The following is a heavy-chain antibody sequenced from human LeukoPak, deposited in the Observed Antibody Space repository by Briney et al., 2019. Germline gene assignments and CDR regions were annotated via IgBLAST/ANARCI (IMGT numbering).Heavy chain of an antibody. J-gene: IGHJ3*02. D-gene: IGHD2-21*02. Sequence: PSETLSLTCTVSGGSISSYYWSWIRQPPGKGLEWIGYIYYSGSTNYNPSLKSRVTISVDTSKNQFSLKLSSVTAADTAVYYCARYCGGDCPDAFDIWGQGTMVTVSS. V-gene: IGHV4-59*01. CDR1: GGSISSYY. CDR3: ARYCGGDCPDAFDI. CDR2: IYYSGST.